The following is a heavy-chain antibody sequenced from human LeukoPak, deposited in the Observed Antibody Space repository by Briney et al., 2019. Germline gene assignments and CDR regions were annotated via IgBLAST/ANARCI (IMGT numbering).Heavy chain of an antibody. J-gene: IGHJ4*02. V-gene: IGHV3-30-3*01. CDR2: ISYDGSNK. CDR1: GFTFSSYA. CDR3: ARDRVGATDYFDY. D-gene: IGHD1-26*01. Sequence: GGSLRLSCAASGFTFSSYAMHWVRQAPGKGLEWVAVISYDGSNKYYADSVKGRFTISRDNSRNTLYLQMNSLRAEDTAVYYCARDRVGATDYFDYWGQGTLVTVSS.